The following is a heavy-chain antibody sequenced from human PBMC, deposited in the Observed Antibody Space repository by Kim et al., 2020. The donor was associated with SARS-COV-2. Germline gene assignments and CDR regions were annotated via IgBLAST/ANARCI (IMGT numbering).Heavy chain of an antibody. CDR1: GYTFTNYG. V-gene: IGHV1-18*01. CDR2: ISVYNGNT. CDR3: ARVSAPGTASSGDY. Sequence: ASVKVSCKASGYTFTNYGISWVRQAPGQGLEWMGWISVYNGNTNYAQKFQDRVTMTTDTSTSTAYMELRSLRSDDTAVYYCARVSAPGTASSGDYWGQGTLFTVSS. J-gene: IGHJ4*02. D-gene: IGHD6-13*01.